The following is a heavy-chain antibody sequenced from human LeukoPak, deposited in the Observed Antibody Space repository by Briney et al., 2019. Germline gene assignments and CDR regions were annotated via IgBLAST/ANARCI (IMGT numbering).Heavy chain of an antibody. D-gene: IGHD4-17*01. CDR2: IYSSGNT. CDR1: GFTFSSNY. V-gene: IGHV3-53*01. Sequence: GGSLRLSCAASGFTFSSNYMSWVRQAPGKGLEWVSVIYSSGNTYYADSVKGRFTISRDNSKNTLYLQMNSLRAEDTAVYYCARDSDYGETFDYWGQGTLVTVSS. CDR3: ARDSDYGETFDY. J-gene: IGHJ4*02.